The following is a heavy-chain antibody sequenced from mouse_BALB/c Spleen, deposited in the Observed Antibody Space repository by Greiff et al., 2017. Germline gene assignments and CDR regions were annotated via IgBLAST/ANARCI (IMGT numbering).Heavy chain of an antibody. Sequence: VKLVESGPGLVAPSQSLSITCTVSGFSLTSYGVHWVRQPPGKGLEWLGVIWAGGSTNYNSALMSRLSISKDNSKSQVFLKMNSLQTDDTAMYYCARVDHYGNKGYFDYWGQGTTLTVSS. V-gene: IGHV2-9*02. CDR2: IWAGGST. CDR1: GFSLTSYG. D-gene: IGHD2-1*01. CDR3: ARVDHYGNKGYFDY. J-gene: IGHJ2*01.